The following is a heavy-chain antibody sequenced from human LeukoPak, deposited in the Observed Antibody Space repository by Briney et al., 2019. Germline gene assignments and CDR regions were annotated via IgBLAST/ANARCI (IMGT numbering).Heavy chain of an antibody. CDR3: ARRSTYDSSGNYYGMDV. D-gene: IGHD3-22*01. V-gene: IGHV5-51*01. CDR1: GYSFTSYW. J-gene: IGHJ6*02. CDR2: IYPGDPDT. Sequence: GESLKISCKGSGYSFTSYWIGWVRQMPGKGLEWMGIIYPGDPDTRYSPSFQGQVTISADKSISTAYLQWSSLKASDTAMYYCARRSTYDSSGNYYGMDVWGQGTTVTVSS.